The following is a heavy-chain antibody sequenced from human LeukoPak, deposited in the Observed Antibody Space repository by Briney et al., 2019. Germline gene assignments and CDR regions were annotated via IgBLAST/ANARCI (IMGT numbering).Heavy chain of an antibody. V-gene: IGHV1-2*02. J-gene: IGHJ4*02. CDR2: INPNSGGT. CDR1: GYTFTGYY. CDR3: ARAASLSGWYRFDY. Sequence: GASVKVSFKASGYTFTGYYMHWVRQAPGQGLEWMGWINPNSGGTNYAQKFQGRVTMTRDTSISTAYMELSRLRSDDTAVYYCARAASLSGWYRFDYWGQGTLVTVSS. D-gene: IGHD6-19*01.